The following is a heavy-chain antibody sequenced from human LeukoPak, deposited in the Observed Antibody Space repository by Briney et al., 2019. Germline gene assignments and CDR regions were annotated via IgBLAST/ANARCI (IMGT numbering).Heavy chain of an antibody. Sequence: SGGSLRLSCAGSGFTFSDYAMSWVRQAPGKGLEWVSSISASGATTYYVDSVKGRFTISRDNSQNTLFLQMNSLRAEDTALYYCAKGPPRTREAHFDLWGRGTLVTVSS. CDR1: GFTFSDYA. J-gene: IGHJ2*01. V-gene: IGHV3-23*01. CDR2: ISASGATT. CDR3: AKGPPRTREAHFDL.